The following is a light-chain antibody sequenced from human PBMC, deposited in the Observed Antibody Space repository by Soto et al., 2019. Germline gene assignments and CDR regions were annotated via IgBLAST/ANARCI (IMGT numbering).Light chain of an antibody. CDR1: QSLTGNS. Sequence: DIVLTQSPGTLSLSPGERATLSCRASQSLTGNSLAWFQQKPGQAPRLLIYATSARATGVPDTFSASGSGTDFTLIITRLAPEDFAVYFCHQYGSSPYTSGQGTKLEIK. CDR2: ATS. V-gene: IGKV3-20*01. CDR3: HQYGSSPYT. J-gene: IGKJ2*01.